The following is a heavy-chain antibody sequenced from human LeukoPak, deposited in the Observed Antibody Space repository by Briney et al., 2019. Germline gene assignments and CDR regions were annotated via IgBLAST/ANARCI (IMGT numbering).Heavy chain of an antibody. CDR1: GFTFTNYG. CDR3: AKGRLTYDY. D-gene: IGHD2-21*02. Sequence: GGSLRLSCTTSGFTFTNYGINWVRQAPGKGLEWVSAISGSGGSTYYADSVKGRFTISRDNSKNTLYLQMNSLRAEDTAVYYCAKGRLTYDYWGQGTLVTVSS. J-gene: IGHJ4*02. CDR2: ISGSGGST. V-gene: IGHV3-23*01.